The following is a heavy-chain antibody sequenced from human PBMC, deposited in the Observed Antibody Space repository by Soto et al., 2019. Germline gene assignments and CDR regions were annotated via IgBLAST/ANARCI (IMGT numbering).Heavy chain of an antibody. V-gene: IGHV1-2*02. CDR1: GYSFTGYH. CDR3: ARPYCSSGSCHVWFDP. J-gene: IGHJ5*02. D-gene: IGHD2-15*01. Sequence: QVQLVQSGAEVKKPGASVKVSCKASGYSFTGYHVHWVRQAPGQGLEWMGWVNPNSGDTNYAQKFQSRVTMTSDTSIRTAYMELSSLRSDDTAVYYCARPYCSSGSCHVWFDPWGQGTLVTVSS. CDR2: VNPNSGDT.